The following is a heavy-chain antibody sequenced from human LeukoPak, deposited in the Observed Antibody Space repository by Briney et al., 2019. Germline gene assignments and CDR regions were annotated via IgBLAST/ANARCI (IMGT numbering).Heavy chain of an antibody. D-gene: IGHD3-22*01. V-gene: IGHV1-2*02. CDR3: AREKDSSAITGPWCAFDI. CDR2: INPNSGGT. J-gene: IGHJ3*02. Sequence: GASVKVSCKASGYTFTGDYMHWVRQAPGQGLEWMGWINPNSGGTNYAQKFQGRVTMTRDTSISTAYMELSRLRSDDTAVYYCAREKDSSAITGPWCAFDIWGQGTMVTVSS. CDR1: GYTFTGDY.